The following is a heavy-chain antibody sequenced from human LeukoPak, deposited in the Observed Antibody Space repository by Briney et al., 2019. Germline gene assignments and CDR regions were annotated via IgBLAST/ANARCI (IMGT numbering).Heavy chain of an antibody. CDR2: IYHSGST. Sequence: PSQTLSLTCAVSGGSISSGGYSWSWIRQPPGKGLEWIGYIYHSGSTYYNPSLKSRVTISVDTSKNQFSLRLSSVTAADTAVYYCARVFDKDVWGKGTTVTVSS. D-gene: IGHD2-21*01. CDR1: GGSISSGGYS. V-gene: IGHV4-30-2*01. CDR3: ARVFDKDV. J-gene: IGHJ6*03.